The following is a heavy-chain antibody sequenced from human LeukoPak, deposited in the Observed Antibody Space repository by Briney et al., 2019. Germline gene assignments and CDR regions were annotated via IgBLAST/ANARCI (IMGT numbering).Heavy chain of an antibody. J-gene: IGHJ3*02. CDR2: IYYSGST. V-gene: IGHV4-59*01. D-gene: IGHD3-10*01. Sequence: ETLSLTCTVSGGSISSYYWSWIRQPPGKGLEWIGYIYYSGSTNYNPSLKSRVTISVDTSKNQFSLKLSSVTAADTAVYYCARVGSEVWSGGAFDIWGQGTMVTVSS. CDR3: ARVGSEVWSGGAFDI. CDR1: GGSISSYY.